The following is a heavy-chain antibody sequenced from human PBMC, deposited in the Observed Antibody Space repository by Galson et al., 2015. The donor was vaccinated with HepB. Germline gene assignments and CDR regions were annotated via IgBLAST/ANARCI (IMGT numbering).Heavy chain of an antibody. J-gene: IGHJ1*01. CDR1: GFTFSSYS. V-gene: IGHV3-21*01. CDR2: ISSSSSYI. Sequence: SLRLSCAASGFTFSSYSMNWVRQAPGKGLEWVSSISSSSSYIYYADSVKGRFTISRDNAKNSLYLQMNSLRAEDTAVYYCARDPPYCGGDCSVFQHWGQGTLVTVSS. CDR3: ARDPPYCGGDCSVFQH. D-gene: IGHD2-21*02.